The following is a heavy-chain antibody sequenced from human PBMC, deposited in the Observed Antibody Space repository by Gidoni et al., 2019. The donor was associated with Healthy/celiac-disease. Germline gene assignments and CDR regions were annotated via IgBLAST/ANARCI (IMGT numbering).Heavy chain of an antibody. CDR3: ARGGTVLRFLEWLLGTFDY. CDR1: GYTFTSYY. V-gene: IGHV1-46*03. J-gene: IGHJ4*02. CDR2: INPSGGST. D-gene: IGHD3-3*01. Sequence: QVQLVQSGAEVKKPGASVKVSCKASGYTFTSYYMHWVRQAPGQGLEWMGIINPSGGSTSYAQKFQGRVTMTRDTSTSTVYMELSSLRSEDTAVYYCARGGTVLRFLEWLLGTFDYWGQGTLVTVSS.